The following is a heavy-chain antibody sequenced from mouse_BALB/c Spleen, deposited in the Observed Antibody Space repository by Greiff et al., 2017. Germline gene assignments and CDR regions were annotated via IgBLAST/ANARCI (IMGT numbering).Heavy chain of an antibody. CDR1: GFSLTSYD. CDR3: VRAYGNYVYFDY. CDR2: IWTGGGT. D-gene: IGHD2-1*01. J-gene: IGHJ2*01. V-gene: IGHV2-9-2*01. Sequence: VQLQESGPGLVAPSQSLSITCTVSGFSLTSYDISWIRQPPGKGLEWLGVIWTGGGTNYNSAFMSRLSISKDNSKSQVFLKMNSLQTDDTAIYYCVRAYGNYVYFDYWGQGTTLTVSS.